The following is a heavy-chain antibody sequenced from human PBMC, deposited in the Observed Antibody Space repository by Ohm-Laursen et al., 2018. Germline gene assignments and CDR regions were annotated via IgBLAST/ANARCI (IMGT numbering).Heavy chain of an antibody. CDR3: ARAYFGVDYYFDY. V-gene: IGHV3-66*01. D-gene: IGHD3-3*01. Sequence: GSLRLSWTASGFTVSSNYMSWVRQAPGKGLEWVSVIYSGGSTYYADSVKGRFTISRDNSKNTLYLQMNSLRAEDTAVYYCARAYFGVDYYFDYWGQGTLVTVSS. J-gene: IGHJ4*02. CDR2: IYSGGST. CDR1: GFTVSSNY.